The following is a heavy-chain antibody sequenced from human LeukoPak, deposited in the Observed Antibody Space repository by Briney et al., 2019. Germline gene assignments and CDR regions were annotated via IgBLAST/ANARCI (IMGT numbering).Heavy chain of an antibody. J-gene: IGHJ6*03. CDR2: IYYSGSI. CDR1: GGSISSYY. V-gene: IGHV4-59*12. D-gene: IGHD4-17*01. Sequence: SETLSLTCTVSGGSISSYYWSWIRQPPGKGLEWIGYIYYSGSINYNPSLKSRVTMSVDTSKNQFSLKLSSVTAADTAVYYCARLDYGDDYYYMDVWGKGTTVTISS. CDR3: ARLDYGDDYYYMDV.